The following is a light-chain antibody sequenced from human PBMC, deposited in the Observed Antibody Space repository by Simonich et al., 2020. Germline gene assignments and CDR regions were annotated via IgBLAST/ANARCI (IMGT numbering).Light chain of an antibody. CDR3: CSYAGSSTVV. J-gene: IGLJ2*01. CDR2: EGR. V-gene: IGLV2-23*01. CDR1: SRGGGGINL. Sequence: QSALTQPASVAGSPGQSINIFFTGTSRGGGGINLVSWDQKQPGKAPQLMIYEGRKLPSGVSNRSSGSKSGNPASLTISGLQAEDEADYYCCSYAGSSTVVFGGGTKLTVL.